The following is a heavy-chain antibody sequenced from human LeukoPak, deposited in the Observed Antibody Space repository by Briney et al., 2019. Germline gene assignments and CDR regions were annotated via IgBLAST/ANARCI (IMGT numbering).Heavy chain of an antibody. V-gene: IGHV4-59*01. D-gene: IGHD5-12*01. CDR1: GGSFSGYY. CDR3: ARADGRLATDIDY. CDR2: IYYSGNT. J-gene: IGHJ4*02. Sequence: PSETLSLTCTVCGGSFSGYYWSWVRQPPGKGLEWIGYIYYSGNTNYNPSLKSRVTISVDTSKNQFSLKLSSVTAADTAVYYCARADGRLATDIDYWGQGTLVTVSS.